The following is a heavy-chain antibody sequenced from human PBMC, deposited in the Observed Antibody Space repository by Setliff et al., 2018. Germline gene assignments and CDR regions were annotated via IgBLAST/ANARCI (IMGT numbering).Heavy chain of an antibody. J-gene: IGHJ6*03. Sequence: GASVKVSCKASGGTFRDFAISWVRQAPGQGLEWMGGIMPVFGTPDYAQKFQGKVIITADGSTSTAYMELTSLRSDDAAVYYCARGPSGWSSATSRYYFYMDVWGKGTTVTVSS. CDR2: IMPVFGTP. D-gene: IGHD6-19*01. CDR1: GGTFRDFA. CDR3: ARGPSGWSSATSRYYFYMDV. V-gene: IGHV1-69*13.